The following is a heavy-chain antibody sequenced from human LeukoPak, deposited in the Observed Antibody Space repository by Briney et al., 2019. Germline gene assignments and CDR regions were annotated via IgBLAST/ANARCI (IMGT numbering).Heavy chain of an antibody. V-gene: IGHV1-2*02. CDR1: GYTFTGYY. CDR3: ATHTMVRGVIFDY. D-gene: IGHD3-10*01. J-gene: IGHJ4*02. Sequence: ASVKVSCKASGYTFTGYYMHWVRQAPGQGLEWMGWINPNSGGTNYAQKFQGRVTMTRDTSISTAYMELSRLRSDDTAMYYCATHTMVRGVIFDYWGQGTLVTVPS. CDR2: INPNSGGT.